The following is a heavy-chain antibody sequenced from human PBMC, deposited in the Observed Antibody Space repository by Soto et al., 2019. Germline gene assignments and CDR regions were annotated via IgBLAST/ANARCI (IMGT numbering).Heavy chain of an antibody. V-gene: IGHV3-23*01. J-gene: IGHJ5*02. CDR1: GFSFTFYA. Sequence: EVQLLQSGGGLVQPGGSLRLSCEASGFSFTFYAMSWVRQAPGKGLEWVSDISGNGATTFYADSMKGRFTIYRDNSRDTLYLQMNSLRAEETAVYFCAREHCSPIDRYCDDGCVDWVDPWGRGTLVNVTS. CDR2: ISGNGATT. CDR3: AREHCSPIDRYCDDGCVDWVDP. D-gene: IGHD2-21*01.